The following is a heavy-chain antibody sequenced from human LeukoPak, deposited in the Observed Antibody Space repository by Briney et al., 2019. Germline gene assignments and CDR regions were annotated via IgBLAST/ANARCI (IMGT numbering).Heavy chain of an antibody. V-gene: IGHV3-21*01. Sequence: GGSLRLSCAASGFTFSSYSMNWVRQAPGKGLEWVSSISSSSSYIYYADSVKGRFTISRDNAKNSLYLQMNSLRAEDTAVYYCARANYGSGPFDYWGQGTLVTVSS. J-gene: IGHJ4*02. D-gene: IGHD3-10*01. CDR1: GFTFSSYS. CDR3: ARANYGSGPFDY. CDR2: ISSSSSYI.